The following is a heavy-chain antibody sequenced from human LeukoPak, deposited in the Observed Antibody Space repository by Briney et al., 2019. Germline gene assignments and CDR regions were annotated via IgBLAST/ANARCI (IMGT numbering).Heavy chain of an antibody. J-gene: IGHJ4*02. CDR3: AKVGYDFWSGYLY. D-gene: IGHD3-3*01. Sequence: GGSLRLSCAASTFTFRTYSMHWVRQAPGKGLEWVAVISYDGSNKYYADSVKGRFTISRDNSKNTLYLQMNSLRAEDTAVYYCAKVGYDFWSGYLYWGQGTLVTVSS. CDR2: ISYDGSNK. CDR1: TFTFRTYS. V-gene: IGHV3-30*18.